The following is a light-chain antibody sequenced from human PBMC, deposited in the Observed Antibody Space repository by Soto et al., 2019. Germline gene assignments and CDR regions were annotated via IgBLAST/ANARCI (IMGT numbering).Light chain of an antibody. CDR3: QQYNNWPPIFT. J-gene: IGKJ3*01. CDR2: GAS. V-gene: IGKV3-15*01. Sequence: EIVMTQSPATLSVSPGERATLSCRASQIVSGNLAWYQQKPGQAPRLLIYGASSRATGIPARFSGSGSGTEFTLNISSLQSEDFAVYYCQQYNNWPPIFTFGPGTKVDIK. CDR1: QIVSGN.